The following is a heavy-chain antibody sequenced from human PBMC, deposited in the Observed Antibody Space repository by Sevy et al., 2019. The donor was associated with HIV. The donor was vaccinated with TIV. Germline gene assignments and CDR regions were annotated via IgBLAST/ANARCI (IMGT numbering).Heavy chain of an antibody. CDR1: GGSISGGNYF. J-gene: IGHJ4*01. D-gene: IGHD1-26*01. CDR3: ARDSGNYPYYFDY. CDR2: IHYSGTT. Sequence: SETLSLTWTVSGGSISGGNYFWSWIRQSPGKGLEWIGYIHYSGTTNYNPSLKSRVTISVDTSKNQCSLKLRSVTAADTAVYYCARDSGNYPYYFDYWGQGTLVTVSS. V-gene: IGHV4-61*01.